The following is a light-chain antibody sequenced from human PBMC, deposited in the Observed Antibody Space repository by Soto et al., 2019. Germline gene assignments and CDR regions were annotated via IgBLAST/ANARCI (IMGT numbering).Light chain of an antibody. J-gene: IGKJ2*01. CDR1: QSVRSSF. CDR3: QQYENSVMYT. Sequence: EIVLTQSPGTLSLSPGERATLSCRASQSVRSSFFAWYQQKPGQAPRLLIYDVSVRATGIPDRFSGSGSGTDFTLTINRLEPEDFAVYYCQQYENSVMYTFGQVTKLEIK. V-gene: IGKV3-20*01. CDR2: DVS.